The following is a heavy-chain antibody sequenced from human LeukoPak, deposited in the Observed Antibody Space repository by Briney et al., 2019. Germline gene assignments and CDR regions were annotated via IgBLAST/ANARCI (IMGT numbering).Heavy chain of an antibody. CDR1: GGTFSSYT. CDR3: ARDSDTAPFDP. D-gene: IGHD5-18*01. V-gene: IGHV1-69*04. CDR2: IIPILGIA. J-gene: IGHJ5*02. Sequence: SVKVSCKASGGTFSSYTISWVRQAPGQGLEWMGRIIPILGIANYAQKFQGRVTITADESTSTAHMELSSLRSEDTAVYYCARDSDTAPFDPWGQGTLVTVSS.